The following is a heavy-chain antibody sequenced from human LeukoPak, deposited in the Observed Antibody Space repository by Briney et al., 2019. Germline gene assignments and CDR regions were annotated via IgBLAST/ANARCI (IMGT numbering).Heavy chain of an antibody. CDR2: IIPIFGTA. Sequence: SVKVSCKASGGTFSSYAISWVRQAPGQGLEWMGGIIPIFGTANYAQKFQGRVTITAGESTSTAYMQLSSLRSEDTAVYYCARSITMVRGVPYYYYMDVWGKGTTVTISS. J-gene: IGHJ6*03. CDR1: GGTFSSYA. D-gene: IGHD3-10*01. CDR3: ARSITMVRGVPYYYYMDV. V-gene: IGHV1-69*13.